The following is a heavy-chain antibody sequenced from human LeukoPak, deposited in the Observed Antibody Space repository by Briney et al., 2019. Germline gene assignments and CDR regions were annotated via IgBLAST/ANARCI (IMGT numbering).Heavy chain of an antibody. CDR3: ARSSSTSCLDY. CDR1: GGSISSGSYY. V-gene: IGHV4-61*02. J-gene: IGHJ4*02. D-gene: IGHD2-2*01. Sequence: SQTLSLTCTVSGGSISSGSYYWSWIRQPAGKGLEWIGRIYTSGSTNYNPSLKSRVTISVDRSKNQFSLKLSSVTAADTAVYYCARSSSTSCLDYWGQGTLVTVSS. CDR2: IYTSGST.